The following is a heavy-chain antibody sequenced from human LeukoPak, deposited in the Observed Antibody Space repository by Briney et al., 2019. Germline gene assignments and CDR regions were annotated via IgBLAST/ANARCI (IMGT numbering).Heavy chain of an antibody. V-gene: IGHV3-23*01. D-gene: IGHD2-2*01. J-gene: IGHJ4*02. CDR2: ISGSGGST. CDR1: GFTFSSYA. Sequence: GGSLRLSCAASGFTFSSYAMSWVRQAPGKGLEWVSAISGSGGSTYYADSVKGRFTISRDNSKNTLYLQMNSLRAEDTAVYYCAKDPLGYCSSTSCSGDYWGQGTLVTVSS. CDR3: AKDPLGYCSSTSCSGDY.